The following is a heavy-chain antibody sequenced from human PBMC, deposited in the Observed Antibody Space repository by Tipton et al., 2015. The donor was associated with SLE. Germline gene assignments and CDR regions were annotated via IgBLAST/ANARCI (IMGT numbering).Heavy chain of an antibody. Sequence: SLRLSCAASGFTFDDYAMHWVRQPPGKGLEWVSGINWNSGSMGYANSVNGRFTISRDNSKNTLYLQVNSLRAEDTAVYYCARVLGSFYGMDVWGQGTTVTVSS. J-gene: IGHJ6*02. V-gene: IGHV3-9*01. CDR1: GFTFDDYA. CDR3: ARVLGSFYGMDV. CDR2: INWNSGSM.